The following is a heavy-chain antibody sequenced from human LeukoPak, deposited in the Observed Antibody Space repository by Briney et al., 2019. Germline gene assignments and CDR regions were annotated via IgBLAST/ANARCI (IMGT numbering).Heavy chain of an antibody. Sequence: GGSLRLSCAASGFTFSSYWMHWVRQAPGKGLVWVSSISSSSSYIYYADSVKGRFTISRDNAKNSLYLQLNSLRAEDTAVYYCARERGGIDYWGQGTLVTVSS. D-gene: IGHD3-10*01. CDR3: ARERGGIDY. CDR1: GFTFSSYW. CDR2: ISSSSSYI. J-gene: IGHJ4*02. V-gene: IGHV3-21*01.